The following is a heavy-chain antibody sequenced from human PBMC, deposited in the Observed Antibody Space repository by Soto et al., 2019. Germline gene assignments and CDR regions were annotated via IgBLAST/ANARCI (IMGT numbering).Heavy chain of an antibody. Sequence: PGGSLRLSCASSGFTFSSYTMSWVRQAPGKGLEWVSAISGSGGSTYYADSVKGQVTISADKSISTAYLQWSSLKASDTAMYYCASGTGTTVGYWGQGTLVTVSS. J-gene: IGHJ4*02. D-gene: IGHD1-1*01. V-gene: IGHV3-23*01. CDR3: ASGTGTTVGY. CDR1: GFTFSSYT. CDR2: ISGSGGST.